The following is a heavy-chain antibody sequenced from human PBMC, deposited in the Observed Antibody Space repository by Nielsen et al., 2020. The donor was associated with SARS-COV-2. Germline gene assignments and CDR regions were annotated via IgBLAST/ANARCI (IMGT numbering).Heavy chain of an antibody. CDR2: IKTSGGTT. CDR1: GFIFSDYA. D-gene: IGHD3-22*01. Sequence: GGSLRLSCAASGFIFSDYAMAWVRQAPGKGLEWVSVIKTSGGTTYYADSVKGRFTISRDNSKKTLYLQMDSLRAEDTALYYCAKDLDDSSRYYFGYFDYWGQGTLVTVSS. CDR3: AKDLDDSSRYYFGYFDY. J-gene: IGHJ4*02. V-gene: IGHV3-23*01.